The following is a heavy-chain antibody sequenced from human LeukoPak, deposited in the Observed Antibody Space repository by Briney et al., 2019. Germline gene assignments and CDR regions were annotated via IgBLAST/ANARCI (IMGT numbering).Heavy chain of an antibody. CDR3: AKEGGAAAVAGLFDY. CDR2: ISGSGGST. Sequence: GGSLRLSCAASGFTFSSYAMSWIRQAPEKGLEWVSAISGSGGSTYYADSVKGRFTISRDNSKNTVYLQVNSLRAKDTAVYYCAKEGGAAAVAGLFDYWGQGTLVTVSS. CDR1: GFTFSSYA. J-gene: IGHJ4*02. D-gene: IGHD6-19*01. V-gene: IGHV3-23*01.